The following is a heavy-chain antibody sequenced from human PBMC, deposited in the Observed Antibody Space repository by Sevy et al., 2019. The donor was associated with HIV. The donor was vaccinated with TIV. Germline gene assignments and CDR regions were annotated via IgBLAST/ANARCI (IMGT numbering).Heavy chain of an antibody. CDR3: ARDRTPVTTYFDY. V-gene: IGHV3-20*04. Sequence: GGSLRLSCAVSGFTFDDYGMSWVRQAPGKGLEWVAGINGSGASTANADSVKGRFTISRDNAKNSLYLKMKSLRAEDTAFYYCARDRTPVTTYFDYGGQGTLVTVSS. CDR2: INGSGAST. CDR1: GFTFDDYG. J-gene: IGHJ4*02. D-gene: IGHD4-17*01.